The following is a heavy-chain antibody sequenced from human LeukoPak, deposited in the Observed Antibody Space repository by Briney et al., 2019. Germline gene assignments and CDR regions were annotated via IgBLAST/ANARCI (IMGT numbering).Heavy chain of an antibody. CDR1: GYSFTSYW. J-gene: IGHJ4*02. CDR2: IYPGDSDT. CDR3: ARRTIAAAGTAVGGVDY. Sequence: GESLKISCKGSGYSFTSYWIGWVRRMPGKGLEWMGIIYPGDSDTRYSPSFQGQVTISADKSISTAYLQWSSLKASDTAMYYCARRTIAAAGTAVGGVDYWGQGTLVTVSS. D-gene: IGHD6-13*01. V-gene: IGHV5-51*01.